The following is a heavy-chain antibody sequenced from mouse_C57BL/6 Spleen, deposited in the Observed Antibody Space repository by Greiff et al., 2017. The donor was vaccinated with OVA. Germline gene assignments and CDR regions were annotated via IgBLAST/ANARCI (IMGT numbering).Heavy chain of an antibody. CDR1: GFTFSDYY. Sequence: EVKLVESEGGLVQPGSSVKLSCTASGFTFSDYYMAWVRQVPEKGLEWVANINYDGSSTYYLDSLKSRFIISRDNAKNILYLQMSSLKSEDTATDYCARERDYYGSSGYFDVWGTGTTVTVSS. CDR2: INYDGSST. D-gene: IGHD1-1*01. CDR3: ARERDYYGSSGYFDV. J-gene: IGHJ1*03. V-gene: IGHV5-16*01.